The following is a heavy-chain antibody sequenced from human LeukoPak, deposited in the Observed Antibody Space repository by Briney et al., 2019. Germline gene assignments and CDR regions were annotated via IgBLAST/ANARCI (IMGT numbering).Heavy chain of an antibody. Sequence: SGTLSLTCSVSGDSINSLDLWSWVRQPPGKGLEWIGEMYLSGTTHSNPSVKSRVTISIDKSKNQFFLNLSSVTAADTAVYYCAGLVGRYSSGLYYYYFDYWGQGTLVTVSS. V-gene: IGHV4-4*02. CDR3: AGLVGRYSSGLYYYYFDY. D-gene: IGHD3-22*01. CDR2: MYLSGTT. CDR1: GDSINSLDL. J-gene: IGHJ4*02.